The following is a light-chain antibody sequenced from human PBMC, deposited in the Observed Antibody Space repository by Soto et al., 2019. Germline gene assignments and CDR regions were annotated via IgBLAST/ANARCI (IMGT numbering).Light chain of an antibody. V-gene: IGKV3-20*01. CDR3: QQYGNSPWT. J-gene: IGKJ1*01. CDR2: GAS. CDR1: QSVSSSY. Sequence: EIVLTQSPGTLSLSPGERATLSCRASQSVSSSYLAWYQQKPGQAPRLLIHGASSRATGIPDKFSGSGSGTDFTLTISRLEPEDFAVYYCQQYGNSPWTCGQGTKVEIK.